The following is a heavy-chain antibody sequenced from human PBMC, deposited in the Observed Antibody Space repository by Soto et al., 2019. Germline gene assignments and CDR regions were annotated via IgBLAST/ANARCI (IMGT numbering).Heavy chain of an antibody. CDR2: IYYSGST. J-gene: IGHJ6*03. CDR3: AGLARYDHYMDV. CDR1: GGSISSYY. Sequence: ASETLSLTCTVSGGSISSYYWTWIRQPPGKGLEWIGYIYYSGSTNYNPSLKSRVTISVATSKTQFSLKLSSVTAADTAVYYCAGLARYDHYMDVWDKGTTVTVSS. V-gene: IGHV4-59*08. D-gene: IGHD1-20*01.